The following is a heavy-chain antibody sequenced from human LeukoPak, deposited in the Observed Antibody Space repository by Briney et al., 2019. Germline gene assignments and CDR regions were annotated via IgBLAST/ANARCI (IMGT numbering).Heavy chain of an antibody. CDR3: ARVGAVAGVDY. Sequence: SETLSLTCAVYGGSLSGYYWSWIRQPPGKGLEWIGEINHSGSTNYNPSLKSRVTISVDTSKNQFSLKLSSVTAADTAVYYCARVGAVAGVDYWGQGTLVTVSS. CDR2: INHSGST. CDR1: GGSLSGYY. D-gene: IGHD6-19*01. J-gene: IGHJ4*02. V-gene: IGHV4-34*01.